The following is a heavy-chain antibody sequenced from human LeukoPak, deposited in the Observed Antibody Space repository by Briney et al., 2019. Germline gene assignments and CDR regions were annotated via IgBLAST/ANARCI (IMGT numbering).Heavy chain of an antibody. J-gene: IGHJ4*02. D-gene: IGHD3-10*01. CDR3: ARRYGSGSSGTFDY. CDR2: ISYSGST. V-gene: IGHV4-59*01. Sequence: PSETLSLTCTVSGGSISSYYWSWIRQPPGKGLEWIGYISYSGSTNYNPSLKSRVSISADTSKNQFSLKLSSVTAADTAVYYCARRYGSGSSGTFDYWGQGTLVTVSS. CDR1: GGSISSYY.